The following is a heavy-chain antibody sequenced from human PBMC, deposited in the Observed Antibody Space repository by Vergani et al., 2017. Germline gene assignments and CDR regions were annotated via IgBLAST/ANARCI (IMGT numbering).Heavy chain of an antibody. CDR1: GFTFNHYA. Sequence: EVQLLESGGDLVQPGGSLRLSCAASGFTFNHYAMNWVRQAPGKGLEWVSGMSGSGGSTYYAGSVKGRFTISRDSSKTTLYLQMNSLSAGDTAVYYCAKANPRNSGYDYLYYYHAMDVWGQGTTVTVSS. V-gene: IGHV3-23*01. J-gene: IGHJ6*02. CDR2: MSGSGGST. CDR3: AKANPRNSGYDYLYYYHAMDV. D-gene: IGHD5-12*01.